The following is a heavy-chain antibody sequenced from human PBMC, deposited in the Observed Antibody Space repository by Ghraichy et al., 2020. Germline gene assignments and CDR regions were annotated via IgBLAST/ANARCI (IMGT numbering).Heavy chain of an antibody. CDR1: GFTFSSYD. CDR3: ARASKSFEAFDI. V-gene: IGHV3-13*01. J-gene: IGHJ3*02. Sequence: GGSLRLSCAASGFTFSSYDMHWVRQATGKGLEWVSAIGTAGDTYYPGSVKGRFTISRENAKNSLYLQMNSLRAGDTAVYYCARASKSFEAFDIWGQGTMVTVSS. CDR2: IGTAGDT.